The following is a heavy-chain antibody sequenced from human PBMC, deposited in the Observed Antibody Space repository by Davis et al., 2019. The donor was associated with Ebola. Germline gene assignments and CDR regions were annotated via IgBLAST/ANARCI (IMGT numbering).Heavy chain of an antibody. CDR1: GFTFSSYW. CDR2: INSDGSST. J-gene: IGHJ4*02. V-gene: IGHV3-74*01. D-gene: IGHD2-21*01. CDR3: ARGQLHCGGDCHDY. Sequence: PGGSLRLSCAVSGFTFSSYWMHWIRQAPGKGLVWVSRINSDGSSTSYADSVKGRFTISRDNAKNTLYLQMNSLRAEDTAVYYCARGQLHCGGDCHDYWGQGTLVTVSS.